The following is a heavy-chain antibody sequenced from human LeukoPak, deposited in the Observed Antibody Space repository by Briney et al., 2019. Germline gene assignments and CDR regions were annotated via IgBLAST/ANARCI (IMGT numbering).Heavy chain of an antibody. CDR2: ISGSAGST. V-gene: IGHV3-23*01. J-gene: IGHJ4*02. D-gene: IGHD2-2*01. Sequence: GGSLRLSYAASGFIFNSYSMSWVRQAPGKGLEWGSYISGSAGSTYYAAHVKGRLTISSDNSKNPLHLQMKSLRVDGRALYYCVKDGGTYQLPKMYYFDYWGQGTLVTVSS. CDR1: GFIFNSYS. CDR3: VKDGGTYQLPKMYYFDY.